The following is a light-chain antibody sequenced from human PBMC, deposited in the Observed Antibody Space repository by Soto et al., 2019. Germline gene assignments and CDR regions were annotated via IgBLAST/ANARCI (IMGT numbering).Light chain of an antibody. CDR3: FQSSNWPRT. J-gene: IGKJ4*02. V-gene: IGKV3-11*01. CDR1: QSISSS. Sequence: EIVLTQSPATLSLSPGERATLSCRASQSISSSLSWYQQKPGQSPRLLISEASNRATGIPGRFSGSGSGTDFILTISSLEPEDFALYYCFQSSNWPRTFGRGTKVEIK. CDR2: EAS.